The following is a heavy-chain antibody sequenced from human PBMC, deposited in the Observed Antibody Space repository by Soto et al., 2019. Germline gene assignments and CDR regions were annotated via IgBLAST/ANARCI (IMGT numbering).Heavy chain of an antibody. CDR2: INPNSGGT. J-gene: IGHJ5*02. D-gene: IGHD6-13*01. Sequence: QVQLVQSGAEVKKPGASVKVSCKASGYTFTGYYMHWVRQAPGQGLEWMGWINPNSGGTNYAQKFQGWVTMTRDTSISTAYMELSRLRSDDTAVYYCARGGLAAAGNNWFDPWGQGTLVTVSS. V-gene: IGHV1-2*04. CDR1: GYTFTGYY. CDR3: ARGGLAAAGNNWFDP.